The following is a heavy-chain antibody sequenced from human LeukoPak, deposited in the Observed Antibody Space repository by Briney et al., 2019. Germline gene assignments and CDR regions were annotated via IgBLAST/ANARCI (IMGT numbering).Heavy chain of an antibody. V-gene: IGHV1-18*01. Sequence: ASVKVSCRASGYTFTNFGISWVRQAPGQGLEWIAWISAYNGNPTYAQNLQGRVTVTTDTSTNTAYMELRSLTSDDTAVYFCARAGQGYYYDTSAYYFGYWGQGTLVTVSS. CDR2: ISAYNGNP. CDR1: GYTFTNFG. D-gene: IGHD3-22*01. J-gene: IGHJ4*02. CDR3: ARAGQGYYYDTSAYYFGY.